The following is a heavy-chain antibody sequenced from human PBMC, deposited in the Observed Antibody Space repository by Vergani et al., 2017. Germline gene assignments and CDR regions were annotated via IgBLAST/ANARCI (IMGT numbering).Heavy chain of an antibody. V-gene: IGHV4-59*08. Sequence: QVQLQESGPGLVKPSETLSLTCTVPGGSISSYYWSWIRQPPGKGLEWIGYIYYSGSTNYNPSLKSRVTISVDTSKNQFSLKLSSVTAADTDVYYCARVTELYYYDSSAWFDPWGQGTLVTVSS. CDR1: GGSISSYY. CDR2: IYYSGST. CDR3: ARVTELYYYDSSAWFDP. J-gene: IGHJ5*02. D-gene: IGHD3-22*01.